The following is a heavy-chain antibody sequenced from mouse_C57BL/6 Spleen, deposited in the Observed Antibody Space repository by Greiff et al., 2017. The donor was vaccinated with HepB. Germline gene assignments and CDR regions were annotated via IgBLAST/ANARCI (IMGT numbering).Heavy chain of an antibody. V-gene: IGHV5-4*01. CDR2: ISDGGSYT. Sequence: EVQLQESGGGLVKPGGSLKLSCAASGFTFSSYAMSWVRQTPEKRLEWVATISDGGSYTYYPDNVKGRFTISRDNAKNNLYLQMSHLKSEDTAMYYCARDYYDYDGFDYWGQGTTLTVSS. CDR3: ARDYYDYDGFDY. J-gene: IGHJ2*01. D-gene: IGHD2-4*01. CDR1: GFTFSSYA.